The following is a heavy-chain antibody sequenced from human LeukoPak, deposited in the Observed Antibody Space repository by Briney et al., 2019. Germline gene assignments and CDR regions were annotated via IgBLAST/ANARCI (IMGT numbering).Heavy chain of an antibody. Sequence: GGSLRLSCAASGFTFDDYAMHWVRQAPGKGLEWVSGISWNSGSIGYADSVKGRFTISRDNSKNTLYLQMNSLRAEDTAVYYCANPLFSWLDKNFDYWGQGTLVTVSS. J-gene: IGHJ4*02. V-gene: IGHV3-9*01. CDR1: GFTFDDYA. D-gene: IGHD2-21*01. CDR3: ANPLFSWLDKNFDY. CDR2: ISWNSGSI.